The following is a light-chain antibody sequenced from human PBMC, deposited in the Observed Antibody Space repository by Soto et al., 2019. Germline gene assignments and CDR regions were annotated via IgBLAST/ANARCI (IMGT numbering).Light chain of an antibody. Sequence: QSALTQPPSASGSPGQSVTISCTGTSSDVGAYNYVSWYQQYPGKAPKLMIYEVTKRPSGVPDRFSGSKSGNTASLTVSGLQDADEAEYYCTAYVGNDIWVFGGGTKLTVL. CDR1: SSDVGAYNY. V-gene: IGLV2-8*01. CDR3: TAYVGNDIWV. J-gene: IGLJ3*02. CDR2: EVT.